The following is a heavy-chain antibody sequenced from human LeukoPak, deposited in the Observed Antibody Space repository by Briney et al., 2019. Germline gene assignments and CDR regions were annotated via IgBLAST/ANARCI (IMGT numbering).Heavy chain of an antibody. CDR1: GYTFTGYY. J-gene: IGHJ5*02. Sequence: ASVKVSCKASGYTFTGYYMYWVRQAPGQGLECLGRINPNSGGTNYAQKFQGRVTMTRDTSISTAYMELSRLRCDDTAVYYCARGLYGDQNWFDPWGQGTLVTVSS. CDR3: ARGLYGDQNWFDP. D-gene: IGHD4-17*01. CDR2: INPNSGGT. V-gene: IGHV1-2*06.